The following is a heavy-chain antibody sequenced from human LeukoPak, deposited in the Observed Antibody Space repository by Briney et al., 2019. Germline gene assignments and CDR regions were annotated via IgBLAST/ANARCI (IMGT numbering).Heavy chain of an antibody. CDR1: GFTFSSYA. CDR2: ISGSGDSI. Sequence: GGSLRLSCAAPGFTFSSYAMSWVRQAPGKGLEWVSAISGSGDSIYYADSVKGRFTISRDSSKNTLYLQMNSLRAEDTAVYYCTKDRARGGATDFDYWGQGTLVTVSS. V-gene: IGHV3-23*01. CDR3: TKDRARGGATDFDY. J-gene: IGHJ4*02. D-gene: IGHD1-26*01.